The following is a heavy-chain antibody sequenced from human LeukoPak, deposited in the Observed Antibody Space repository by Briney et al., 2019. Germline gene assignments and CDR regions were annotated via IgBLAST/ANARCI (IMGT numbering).Heavy chain of an antibody. J-gene: IGHJ4*02. V-gene: IGHV3-21*05. Sequence: GGSLRLSCAASGFTFSSYSMNWVRLAPGRGLERISYISQTSSDISYADSVKGRFIISRDNAKNSLYLQMDGLRAEDMAVYYCSRDPRVLDYWGRGTLVTVTS. CDR2: ISQTSSDI. CDR1: GFTFSSYS. CDR3: SRDPRVLDY.